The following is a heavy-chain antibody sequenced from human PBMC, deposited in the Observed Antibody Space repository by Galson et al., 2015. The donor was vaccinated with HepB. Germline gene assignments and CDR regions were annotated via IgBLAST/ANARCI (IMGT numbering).Heavy chain of an antibody. V-gene: IGHV1-18*01. CDR3: AGGTLADDGPVIYYFDY. CDR1: GYTFTSYG. Sequence: SVKVSCKASGYTFTSYGISWVRQAPGQGLEWMGWISAYNGNTNYAQKLQGRVTMTTDTSTSTAYIELSSLRSEDTAVYYCAGGTLADDGPVIYYFDYWGQGTLVTVSS. D-gene: IGHD3-16*01. J-gene: IGHJ4*02. CDR2: ISAYNGNT.